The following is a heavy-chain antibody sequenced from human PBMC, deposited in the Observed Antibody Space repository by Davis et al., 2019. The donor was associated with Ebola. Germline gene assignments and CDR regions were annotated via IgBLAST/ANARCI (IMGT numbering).Heavy chain of an antibody. J-gene: IGHJ4*02. D-gene: IGHD4-17*01. CDR3: ARWGMTTVISFDY. V-gene: IGHV5-51*01. CDR1: GYSFTSYW. CDR2: IYPGDSDT. Sequence: PGGSLRLSCKGSGYSFTSYWIGWVRQMPGKGLEWMGIIYPGDSDTRYSPSFQGQVTISADKSISTAYLQWSSLKASDTAMYYCARWGMTTVISFDYWGQGTLVTVSS.